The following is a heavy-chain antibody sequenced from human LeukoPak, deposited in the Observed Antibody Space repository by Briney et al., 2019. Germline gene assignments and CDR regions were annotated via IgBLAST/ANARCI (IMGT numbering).Heavy chain of an antibody. D-gene: IGHD3-10*01. CDR1: GGSISSSTYG. J-gene: IGHJ4*02. CDR3: ARHYGP. V-gene: IGHV4-39*01. CDR2: MYYSGST. Sequence: SETLSLTCTVSGGSISSSTYGWSWVRQPPGKGLEWIGCMYYSGSTYYSSSLKGRVTISLDTPRNQFSLKLNSVTATDTAVYYCARHYGPWGQGTLVTVSS.